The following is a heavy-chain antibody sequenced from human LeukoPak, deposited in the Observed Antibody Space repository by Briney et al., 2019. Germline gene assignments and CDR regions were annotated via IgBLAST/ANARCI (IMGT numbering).Heavy chain of an antibody. V-gene: IGHV4-61*02. J-gene: IGHJ5*02. Sequence: TSETLALTCTVSGGSISSGSYYWSWIRQPAGKGLEWIGRIYTSGSTNYNPSLKSRVTISVDTSKNQFSLKLSSVTAADTAVYYCARDLSSSWYHWFDPWGQGTLVTVSS. CDR1: GGSISSGSYY. CDR3: ARDLSSSWYHWFDP. D-gene: IGHD6-13*01. CDR2: IYTSGST.